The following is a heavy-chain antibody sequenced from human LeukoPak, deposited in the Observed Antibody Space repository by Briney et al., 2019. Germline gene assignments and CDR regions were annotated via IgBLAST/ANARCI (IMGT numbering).Heavy chain of an antibody. CDR2: IKSDGSEK. V-gene: IGHV3-7*04. J-gene: IGHJ3*02. Sequence: GGSLRLSCAASGFTFSGYWMSWVRQAPGKGLEWVAHIKSDGSEKYYVDSVKGRFTISRDNAKNSLYLPMNSLRAEDTAVYYCARNSRYSFDIWGQGTMVTVSS. CDR3: ARNSRYSFDI. D-gene: IGHD4-11*01. CDR1: GFTFSGYW.